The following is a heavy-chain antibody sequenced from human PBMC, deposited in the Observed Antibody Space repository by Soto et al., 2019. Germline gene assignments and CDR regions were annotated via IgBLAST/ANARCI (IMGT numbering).Heavy chain of an antibody. CDR1: GFTFSSYA. D-gene: IGHD6-13*01. J-gene: IGHJ4*02. Sequence: GGSLRLSCAASGFTFSSYAMHWVRQAPGKGLEWVAVISYDGSNKYYADSVKGRFTISRDNSKNTLYLQMNSLRAEDTAVYYCARPQDLQQLESEFDYWGQGTLVTVSS. CDR2: ISYDGSNK. V-gene: IGHV3-30-3*01. CDR3: ARPQDLQQLESEFDY.